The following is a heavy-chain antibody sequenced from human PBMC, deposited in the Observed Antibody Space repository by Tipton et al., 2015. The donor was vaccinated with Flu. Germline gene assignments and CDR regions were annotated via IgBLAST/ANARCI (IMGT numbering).Heavy chain of an antibody. CDR3: ARRSDYLDY. V-gene: IGHV4-4*07. D-gene: IGHD2-15*01. CDR1: GGSISGYY. J-gene: IGHJ4*02. CDR2: IYTRGST. Sequence: TLSLTCTVSGGSISGYYWTWIRQPAGKGLEWIGHIYTRGSTDYNPSLKSRVTMSVDTSNNQISLKLNSVTAADTAVYYCARRSDYLDYWGQGTLVTVSS.